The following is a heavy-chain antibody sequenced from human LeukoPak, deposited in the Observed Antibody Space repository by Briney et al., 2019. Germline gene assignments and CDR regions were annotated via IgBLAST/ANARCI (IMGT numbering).Heavy chain of an antibody. CDR3: ARLGGNWAFDY. CDR2: IYYSGST. V-gene: IGHV4-59*08. J-gene: IGHJ4*02. D-gene: IGHD4-23*01. Sequence: SETLSLTCTVSGGSISSYYWSWIRQPPGKGLEWIGYIYYSGSTNYNPSLKSRVTISVDTSKNQFSLKLSSVTAADTAVYYCARLGGNWAFDYWGQGTLVTVSS. CDR1: GGSISSYY.